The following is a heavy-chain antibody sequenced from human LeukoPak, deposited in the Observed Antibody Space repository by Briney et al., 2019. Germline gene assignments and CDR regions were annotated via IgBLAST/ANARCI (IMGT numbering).Heavy chain of an antibody. D-gene: IGHD2-2*01. Sequence: GGSLRLSCAASGFAFSSYDMSWVRQAPGKGLEWVSSITLSGANTFYADSVMGRFTISRDNSKNTLYLQMNSLRAEDTAVYFCAKRGNPAVGHHYLDVWGKGTTVSVSS. J-gene: IGHJ6*03. CDR2: ITLSGANT. CDR1: GFAFSSYD. V-gene: IGHV3-23*01. CDR3: AKRGNPAVGHHYLDV.